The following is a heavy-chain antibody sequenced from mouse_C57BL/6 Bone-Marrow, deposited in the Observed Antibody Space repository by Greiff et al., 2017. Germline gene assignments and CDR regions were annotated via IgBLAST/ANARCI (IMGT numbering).Heavy chain of an antibody. CDR3: TPIDYGSCAWFAY. CDR1: GFNIKDAY. J-gene: IGHJ3*01. D-gene: IGHD1-1*02. CDR2: IDPENGYT. Sequence: VQLKQSGAELVRPGASVKLSCTASGFNIKDAYMHWVKQRPEQGLEWIGWIDPENGYTAYASKFPGKDTITADTSSNTAYLQLSSLTSVDSAVYYCTPIDYGSCAWFAYWGQGTLVTVSA. V-gene: IGHV14-4*01.